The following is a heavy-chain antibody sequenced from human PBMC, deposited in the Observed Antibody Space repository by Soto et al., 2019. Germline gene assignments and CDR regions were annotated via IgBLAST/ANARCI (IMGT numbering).Heavy chain of an antibody. CDR2: VSGDASNT. CDR3: ARDVRASGEMFDY. D-gene: IGHD4-17*01. Sequence: GGSLRLSCAASGFTFTNYGLSWVRQAPGKGLDWVATVSGDASNTHYADSVKGRFTISRDNSKSILFLQMKSLRVEDTAIYYCARDVRASGEMFDYWGQGTQVTVSS. J-gene: IGHJ4*02. CDR1: GFTFTNYG. V-gene: IGHV3-23*01.